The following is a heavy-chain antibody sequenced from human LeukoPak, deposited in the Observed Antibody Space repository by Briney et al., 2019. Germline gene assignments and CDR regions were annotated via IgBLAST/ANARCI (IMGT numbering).Heavy chain of an antibody. V-gene: IGHV3-30-3*01. J-gene: IGHJ4*02. CDR3: TTMVRGATY. CDR2: ISYDGSNK. Sequence: GGSLRLSCAASGFTFSSYAMHWVRQAPGKGLEWVAVISYDGSNKCYADSVKGRFTISRDNAKNSLYLQMNSLRAEDTALYYCTTMVRGATYWGQGTLVTVSS. D-gene: IGHD3-10*01. CDR1: GFTFSSYA.